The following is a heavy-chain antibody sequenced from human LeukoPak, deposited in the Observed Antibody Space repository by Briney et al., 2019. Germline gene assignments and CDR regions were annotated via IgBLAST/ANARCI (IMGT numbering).Heavy chain of an antibody. CDR3: GKKEQAGTGWKYMGR. V-gene: IGHV3-23*01. CDR2: MSGAGGRI. J-gene: IGHJ6*04. Sequence: GGSLRLSCEASGFTFSIYAMSWVRQAPGKGLEWLSIMSGAGGRIEYADSVKGRFTISRDNSRNTVYLHMNSLRAEDTAVYHCGKKEQAGTGWKYMGRRGKGTTVTVSS. CDR1: GFTFSIYA. D-gene: IGHD1-14*01.